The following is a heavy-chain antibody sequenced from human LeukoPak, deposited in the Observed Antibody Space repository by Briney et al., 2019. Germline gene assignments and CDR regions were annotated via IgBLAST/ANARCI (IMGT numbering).Heavy chain of an antibody. CDR1: GFTFGSCW. V-gene: IGHV3-21*01. CDR2: ISSSSSYI. D-gene: IGHD6-19*01. J-gene: IGHJ4*02. CDR3: ARVETVAGMVY. Sequence: GGSLRLSCAASGFTFGSCWMNWVRQAPGKGLEWVSSISSSSSYIYYADSVKGRFTISRDNAKNSLYLQMNSLRAEDTAVYYCARVETVAGMVYWGQGTLVTVSP.